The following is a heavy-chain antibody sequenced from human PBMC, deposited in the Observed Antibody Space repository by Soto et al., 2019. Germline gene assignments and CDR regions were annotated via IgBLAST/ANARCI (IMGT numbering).Heavy chain of an antibody. CDR2: IYYSGST. J-gene: IGHJ6*02. D-gene: IGHD3-3*01. V-gene: IGHV4-39*01. Sequence: SETLSLTRTVSGGSLSSSIYYWGWIRLPPGKWLDWIGSIYYSGSTYYNPSLKSRVTISVRTSNNQFSLKLSSVTAADTAVYYCARLVTYYDFCIGNDYAGCGMDVWCQGITGTGSS. CDR1: GGSLSSSIYY. CDR3: ARLVTYYDFCIGNDYAGCGMDV.